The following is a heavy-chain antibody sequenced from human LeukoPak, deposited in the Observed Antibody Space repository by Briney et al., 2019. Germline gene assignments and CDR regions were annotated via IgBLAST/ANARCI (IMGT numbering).Heavy chain of an antibody. CDR3: ARKLGPFDY. J-gene: IGHJ4*02. Sequence: VGSLRLSCAASGFTFSSYAMHWVRQAPGKGLEWVAVISYDGSNKYYADSVKGRFTISRDNSKNTLYLQMNSLRAEDTAVYYCARKLGPFDYWGQGTLVTVSS. V-gene: IGHV3-30*14. D-gene: IGHD3-16*01. CDR2: ISYDGSNK. CDR1: GFTFSSYA.